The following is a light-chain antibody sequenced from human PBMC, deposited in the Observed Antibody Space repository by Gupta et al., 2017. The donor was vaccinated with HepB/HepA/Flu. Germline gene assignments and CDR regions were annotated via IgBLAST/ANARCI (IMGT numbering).Light chain of an antibody. CDR1: QSVDIY. Sequence: VLPQSTATLSLSPGERATRSSRASQSVDIYVAGYQQKPGQDPRLLIYDASNRADGSPARSRGSRSGTDCTRIISSLEHEDYSVDFCQQRKNSPPLTFGGGTKVEIK. V-gene: IGKV3-11*01. J-gene: IGKJ4*01. CDR2: DAS. CDR3: QQRKNSPPLT.